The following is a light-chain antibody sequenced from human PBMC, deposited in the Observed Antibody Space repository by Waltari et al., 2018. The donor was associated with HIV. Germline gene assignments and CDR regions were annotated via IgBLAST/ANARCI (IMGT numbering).Light chain of an antibody. CDR2: DAS. CDR1: QRFSRSY. J-gene: IGKJ2*01. V-gene: IGKV3-20*01. CDR3: QQYGTLYT. Sequence: EIVLTQSPGTLSLSPGERATLSCRASQRFSRSYLAWYQQKPGQAPRLLIYDASSRATGILDRFGGSGSGTDFTLTISRLEPEDSAVYYCQQYGTLYTFGQGTKLEIK.